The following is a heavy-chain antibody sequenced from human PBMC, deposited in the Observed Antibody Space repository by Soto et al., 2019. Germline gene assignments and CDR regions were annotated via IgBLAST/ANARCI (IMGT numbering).Heavy chain of an antibody. V-gene: IGHV3-74*01. Sequence: EVQLVESGGGFVQPGGSLRLSCTVSGFTFNIYSMHWVRQAPGKGLMWVSLINRDMNTNYADSVKGRFTITRDNAKNMVYLQMNSLRVEDTAVYYCARDFEGLGYWGQGTLVTVSS. D-gene: IGHD3-9*01. CDR1: GFTFNIYS. CDR3: ARDFEGLGY. CDR2: INRDMNT. J-gene: IGHJ4*02.